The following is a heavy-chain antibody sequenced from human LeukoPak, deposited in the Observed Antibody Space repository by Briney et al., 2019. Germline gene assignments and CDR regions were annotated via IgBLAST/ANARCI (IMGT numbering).Heavy chain of an antibody. D-gene: IGHD6-13*01. Sequence: ASVKVSCKASGYTFTSYYMHWVRQAPGQGLEWMGIINPSGGSTSYAQKFQGRVTMTRDTSTSTVYMELSSLRSEDTAVYYCARGAPFPFIAAAGIRDIYYFDYWGQGTRVTVSS. CDR1: GYTFTSYY. J-gene: IGHJ4*02. CDR2: INPSGGST. CDR3: ARGAPFPFIAAAGIRDIYYFDY. V-gene: IGHV1-46*01.